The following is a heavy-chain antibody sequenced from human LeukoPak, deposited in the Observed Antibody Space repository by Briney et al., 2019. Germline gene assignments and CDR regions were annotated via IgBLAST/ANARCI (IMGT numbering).Heavy chain of an antibody. Sequence: GGSLRLSCAASGFTFSSYGMHWVRQAPGKGLEWVAVIWYDGSNKYYADSVKGRFTISRDNSKNTLYLQMNSLRAEDTAVYYCAREGQLWSYYFDYWGQGTLVTVSS. V-gene: IGHV3-33*01. CDR2: IWYDGSNK. CDR3: AREGQLWSYYFDY. D-gene: IGHD5-18*01. CDR1: GFTFSSYG. J-gene: IGHJ4*02.